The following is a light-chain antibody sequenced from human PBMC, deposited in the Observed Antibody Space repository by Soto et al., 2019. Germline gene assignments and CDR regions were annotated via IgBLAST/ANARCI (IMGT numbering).Light chain of an antibody. V-gene: IGKV1-39*01. CDR3: QQSFATPVT. CDR1: QNINNY. Sequence: GDRVTITCRASQNINNYLNWYQQKPGKAPNLLIYGVSTLESGVPSRFSGTGSRTDFTLTITSLQPEDFVTYYCQQSFATPVTFGQGTRLVIK. J-gene: IGKJ5*01. CDR2: GVS.